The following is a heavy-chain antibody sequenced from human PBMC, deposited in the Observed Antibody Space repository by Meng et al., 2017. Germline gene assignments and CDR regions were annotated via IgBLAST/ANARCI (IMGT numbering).Heavy chain of an antibody. D-gene: IGHD3/OR15-3a*01. CDR1: GFTFGDYA. CDR2: ISGSGGST. V-gene: IGHV3-23*01. J-gene: IGHJ4*02. Sequence: GESLKISCTASGFTFGDYAMSWVRQAPGKGLEWVSAISGSGGSTYYADSVKGRFTISRDNSKNTLYLQMNSLRAEDTAVYYCAKGRILSFFWGQGTLVTVSS. CDR3: AKGRILSFF.